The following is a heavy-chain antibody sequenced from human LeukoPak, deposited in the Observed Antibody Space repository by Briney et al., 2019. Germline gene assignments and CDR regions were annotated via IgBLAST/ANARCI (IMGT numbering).Heavy chain of an antibody. CDR3: ARDSGYYDSSNDY. CDR1: GGTFSSYA. CDR2: IIPILGIA. J-gene: IGHJ4*02. V-gene: IGHV1-69*04. Sequence: SVKVSCKASGGTFSSYAISWVRQAPEQGLEWMGRIIPILGIANYAQKFQGRVTITADKSTSTAYMELSSLRSEDTAVYYCARDSGYYDSSNDYWGQGTLVTVSS. D-gene: IGHD3-22*01.